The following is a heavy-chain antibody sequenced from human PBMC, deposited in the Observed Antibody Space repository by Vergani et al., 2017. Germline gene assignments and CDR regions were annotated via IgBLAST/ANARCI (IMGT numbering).Heavy chain of an antibody. V-gene: IGHV3-7*03. Sequence: EVQLEESGGGLVQPGGSLRLSCAASGFTFSSYWMSWVRQAPGKGLEWVANIKQDGSEKYYVDSVKGRFTISRDNAKNSLYLQMNSLRAEDTAVYYCARSRKIAVADYFDYWGQGTLVTVSS. J-gene: IGHJ4*02. D-gene: IGHD6-19*01. CDR1: GFTFSSYW. CDR2: IKQDGSEK. CDR3: ARSRKIAVADYFDY.